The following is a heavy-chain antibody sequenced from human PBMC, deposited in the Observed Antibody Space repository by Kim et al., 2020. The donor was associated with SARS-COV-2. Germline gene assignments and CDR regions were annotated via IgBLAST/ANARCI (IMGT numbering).Heavy chain of an antibody. J-gene: IGHJ4*02. Sequence: SETLSLTCAVYGGSFSGYYWSWIRQPPGKGLEWIGEINHSGSTNYNPSLKSRVTISVDTSKNQFSLKLSSVTAADTAVYYCARPYGGNSWPPGYWGQGTLVTVSS. V-gene: IGHV4-34*01. CDR3: ARPYGGNSWPPGY. CDR2: INHSGST. D-gene: IGHD4-17*01. CDR1: GGSFSGYY.